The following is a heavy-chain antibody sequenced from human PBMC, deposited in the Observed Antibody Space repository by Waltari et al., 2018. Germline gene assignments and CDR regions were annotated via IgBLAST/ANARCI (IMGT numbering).Heavy chain of an antibody. J-gene: IGHJ5*02. CDR3: AAAPRKAAAGP. CDR2: FDPEDGET. CDR1: GYTLTELS. Sequence: QVQLVQSGAEVKKPGASVKVSCKVSGYTLTELSMHWVRQAPGKGLEWMGGFDPEDGETIYAQKFQERVTITRDMSTSTAYMELSSLRSEDTAVYYCAAAPRKAAAGPWGQGTLVTVSS. D-gene: IGHD6-13*01. V-gene: IGHV1-24*01.